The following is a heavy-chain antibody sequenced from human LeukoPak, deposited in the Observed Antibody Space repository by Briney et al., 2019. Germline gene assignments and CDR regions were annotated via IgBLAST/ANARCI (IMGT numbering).Heavy chain of an antibody. CDR3: AKDPRRSRNYDYYYYYGMDV. D-gene: IGHD4-11*01. Sequence: PGGSLRLSCAASGFTFSSYEMNWVRQAPGKGLEWVSYISSSGSTIYYADSVKGRFTISRDNAKNSLYLQMNSLRAEDTAVYYCAKDPRRSRNYDYYYYYGMDVWGQGTTVTVSS. CDR2: ISSSGSTI. J-gene: IGHJ6*02. CDR1: GFTFSSYE. V-gene: IGHV3-48*03.